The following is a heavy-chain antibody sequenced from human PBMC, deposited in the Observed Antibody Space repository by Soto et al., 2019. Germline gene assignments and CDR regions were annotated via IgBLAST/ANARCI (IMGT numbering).Heavy chain of an antibody. J-gene: IGHJ4*02. CDR3: ARGSSGYYRDY. Sequence: PSETLSLTCTVSGGSVSSGSYCWSWIRQPPGKGLEWIGYIYYSGSTNYNPSLKSRVTISVDTSKNQFSLKLSSVTAADTAVYYCARGSSGYYRDYWGQGTLVTVSS. CDR1: GGSVSSGSYC. CDR2: IYYSGST. D-gene: IGHD3-22*01. V-gene: IGHV4-61*01.